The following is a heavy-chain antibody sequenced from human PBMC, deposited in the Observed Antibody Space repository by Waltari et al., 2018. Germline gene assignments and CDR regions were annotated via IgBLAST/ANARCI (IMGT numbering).Heavy chain of an antibody. CDR1: GDSVTNPNSY. J-gene: IGHJ5*02. Sequence: QVELQESDPGLVKPSETLSLTCTVSGDSVTNPNSYWAWIRQPPGKGLEWMGSIYWSVTVYYNPSLVSRVTISLDTSKNQFFLKLRSATAADTAIYFCARDTSYDFWGRGYYNGRGGFDPWGQGTLVRVSS. CDR2: IYWSVTV. D-gene: IGHD3-3*01. CDR3: ARDTSYDFWGRGYYNGRGGFDP. V-gene: IGHV4-39*07.